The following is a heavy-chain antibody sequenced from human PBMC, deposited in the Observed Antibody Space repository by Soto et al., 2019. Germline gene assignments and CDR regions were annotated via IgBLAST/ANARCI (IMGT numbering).Heavy chain of an antibody. V-gene: IGHV2-5*02. J-gene: IGHJ4*02. Sequence: QITLKESGPTLVKPTQTLTLTCTFSGFSLSTSGVGVGWIRQPPGKALEWLALIYWDDDKRYSPSLKSRPTITKDTSKNQVVLTMTNMDPVDTATYYCAHTYYDYVWGSYRYTNPFDYWGQGTLVTVSS. D-gene: IGHD3-16*02. CDR2: IYWDDDK. CDR1: GFSLSTSGVG. CDR3: AHTYYDYVWGSYRYTNPFDY.